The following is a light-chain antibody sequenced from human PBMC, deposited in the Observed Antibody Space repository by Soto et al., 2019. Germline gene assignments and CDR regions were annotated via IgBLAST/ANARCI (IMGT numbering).Light chain of an antibody. CDR3: QQRSNWPLT. J-gene: IGKJ4*01. CDR1: QSVSSY. V-gene: IGKV3-11*02. CDR2: DAS. Sequence: EIVLTQSPATLSLSPGERATLSCRASQSVSSYLAWYQQKPGQAPRLLIYDASNRATGIPARFSGSGSGRDFTLTISSLEPDDFAVYYCQQRSNWPLTFGGGTKVEIK.